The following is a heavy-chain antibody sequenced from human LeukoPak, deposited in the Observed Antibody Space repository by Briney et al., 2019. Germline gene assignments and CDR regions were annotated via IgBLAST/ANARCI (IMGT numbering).Heavy chain of an antibody. CDR3: AREIPVTTFWSRNYMDV. Sequence: SEALSLTCTVSGGSISSYYWSWIRQPPGKGLEWIGNIYYSGSTNYNPSLKSRVTISVDTSKNQFSLKLNSVTAADTAVYYCAREIPVTTFWSRNYMDVWGKGTTVTVSS. CDR2: IYYSGST. D-gene: IGHD4-11*01. J-gene: IGHJ6*03. V-gene: IGHV4-59*01. CDR1: GGSISSYY.